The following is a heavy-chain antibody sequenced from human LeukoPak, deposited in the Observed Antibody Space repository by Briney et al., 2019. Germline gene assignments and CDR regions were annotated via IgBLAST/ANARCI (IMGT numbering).Heavy chain of an antibody. J-gene: IGHJ4*02. D-gene: IGHD2-21*02. CDR1: GLTFSGST. CDR2: IRDKAYNYAT. CDR3: SRHEALPGDY. Sequence: GGSLRLSCAASGLTFSGSTMHWVRQASGKGLEWVGHIRDKAYNYATAYAASVKGRFTISRDDSKHTAYLQMNSLKTEDTAVYYCSRHEALPGDYWGQGTLVTVSS. V-gene: IGHV3-73*01.